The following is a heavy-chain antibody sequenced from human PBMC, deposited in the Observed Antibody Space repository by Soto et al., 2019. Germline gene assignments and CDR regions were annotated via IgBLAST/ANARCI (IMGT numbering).Heavy chain of an antibody. V-gene: IGHV2-5*02. CDR2: IYWDDDK. CDR1: GFSLSTSGVG. CDR3: ARGLRKSGNSWDCGALDI. D-gene: IGHD1-1*01. J-gene: IGHJ3*02. Sequence: QITLQESAPVLVRPTETLTLTCTYSGFSLSTSGVGVGWVRQSPGKALEWLAVIYWDDDKRYMPSLQNRLTNSKDRSRNQVVLAMAHMLPVDTGTYYCARGLRKSGNSWDCGALDIWGHGTVVAVS.